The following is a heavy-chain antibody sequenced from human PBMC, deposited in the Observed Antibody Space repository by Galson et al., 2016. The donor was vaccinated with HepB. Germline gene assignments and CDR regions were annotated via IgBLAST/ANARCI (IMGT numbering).Heavy chain of an antibody. CDR1: GGSISSSGYY. D-gene: IGHD5-18*01. Sequence: LSLTCTVSGGSISSSGYYWSWIRQHPGKGLEWIGYIYYSRTYYNPSLKSRVTVSVDTSKNQFSLKLTSVTAADTAVYYCARETSYGELYFDYWGQGTLVTVSS. CDR2: IYYSRT. V-gene: IGHV4-31*03. CDR3: ARETSYGELYFDY. J-gene: IGHJ4*02.